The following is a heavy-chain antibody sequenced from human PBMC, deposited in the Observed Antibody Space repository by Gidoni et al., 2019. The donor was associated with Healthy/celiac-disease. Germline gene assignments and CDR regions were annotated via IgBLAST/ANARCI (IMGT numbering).Heavy chain of an antibody. D-gene: IGHD5-12*01. V-gene: IGHV3-15*01. Sequence: EVQLVESGGGLVKPGGSLRLSCSASGFTFGKAWLSWVRQAPGKGLEWVGRIKSKTDGGTTDYAAPVKGRFTISREDSKNTLYLQMNSLKTEDTAVYYCTTSLFLAVEMATITDYWGQGTLVTVSS. CDR1: GFTFGKAW. CDR2: IKSKTDGGTT. CDR3: TTSLFLAVEMATITDY. J-gene: IGHJ4*02.